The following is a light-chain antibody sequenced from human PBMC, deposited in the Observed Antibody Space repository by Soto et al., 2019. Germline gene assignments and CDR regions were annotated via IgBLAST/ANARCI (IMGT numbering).Light chain of an antibody. Sequence: IVLTQSPATLSVSPGDRATLSCRASQSLSSNLAWYQQKPGQAPSLLIYGASTRATGIPDRFSGSGSETDFTLTISRLEPEDFAVYYCQRYGTSSITFGQGTRLEIK. CDR2: GAS. CDR3: QRYGTSSIT. V-gene: IGKV3-20*01. J-gene: IGKJ5*01. CDR1: QSLSSN.